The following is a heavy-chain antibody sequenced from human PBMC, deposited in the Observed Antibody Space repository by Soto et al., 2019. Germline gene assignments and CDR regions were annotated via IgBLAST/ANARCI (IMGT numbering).Heavy chain of an antibody. Sequence: QVQLVQSGAEVKKPGASVKVSCKASGYTFTSYYMHWVRQAPGQGLEWIGIINPSGGSTSYAQKFQGRVTMTRDTSTSTVYMELSSLRSEDTAVYYCARDRLRAVAGTRYNWFDPWGQGTLVTVSS. J-gene: IGHJ5*02. CDR2: INPSGGST. D-gene: IGHD6-19*01. V-gene: IGHV1-46*01. CDR3: ARDRLRAVAGTRYNWFDP. CDR1: GYTFTSYY.